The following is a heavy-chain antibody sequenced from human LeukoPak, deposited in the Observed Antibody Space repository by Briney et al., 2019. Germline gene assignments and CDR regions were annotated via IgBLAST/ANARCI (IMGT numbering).Heavy chain of an antibody. Sequence: SETLSLTCAVYGGSFSGYYWSWIRQPPGKGLEWIGEINHSGSTNYNPSLKSRVTISVDTSKNQFSLKLSSVTAADTAVYFCARHPPPGEYSWFDPWGQGTLVTVSS. CDR3: ARHPPPGEYSWFDP. V-gene: IGHV4-34*01. D-gene: IGHD3-10*01. J-gene: IGHJ5*02. CDR1: GGSFSGYY. CDR2: INHSGST.